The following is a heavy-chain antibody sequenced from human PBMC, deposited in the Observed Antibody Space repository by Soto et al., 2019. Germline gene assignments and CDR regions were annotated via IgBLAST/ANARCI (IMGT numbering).Heavy chain of an antibody. CDR2: INAENGNT. Sequence: GASVKVSCKASGYTFITYDMHWVRQAPGQRLEWMGWINAENGNTKYSEKFQGRVTITRDTSARTAYMELSSLRSEDTAVYYCARDIFGLLIIDVSDFWGQGSLVTVSS. V-gene: IGHV1-3*01. CDR1: GYTFITYD. J-gene: IGHJ4*02. D-gene: IGHD3-3*01. CDR3: ARDIFGLLIIDVSDF.